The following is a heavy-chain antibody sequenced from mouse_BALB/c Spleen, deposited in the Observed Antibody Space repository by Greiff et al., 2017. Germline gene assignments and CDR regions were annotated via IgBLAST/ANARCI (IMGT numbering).Heavy chain of an antibody. CDR2: IDPENGDT. J-gene: IGHJ1*01. CDR1: GFNIKDYY. D-gene: IGHD1-1*01. V-gene: IGHV14-4*02. CDR3: NGGPHYYGSSPHYWYFDV. Sequence: EVQLQQSGAELVRSGASVKLSCTASGFNIKDYYMHWVKQRPEQGLEWIGWIDPENGDTEYAPKFQGKATMTADTSSNTAYLQLSSLTSEDTAVYYCNGGPHYYGSSPHYWYFDVWGAGTTVTVSS.